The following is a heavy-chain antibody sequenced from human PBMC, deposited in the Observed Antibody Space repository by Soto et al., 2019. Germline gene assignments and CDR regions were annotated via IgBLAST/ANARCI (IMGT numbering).Heavy chain of an antibody. CDR2: INPNSGGT. D-gene: IGHD3-3*01. CDR1: GYTFTGYY. J-gene: IGHJ6*02. Sequence: RASVKVSCKASGYTFTGYYMHWVRQAPGQGLEWMGWINPNSGGTNYAQKFQGRVTMTRDTSISTAYMELSRLRSDDTAVYYCARVFHRLGGMDVWGQGTTVTVSS. V-gene: IGHV1-2*02. CDR3: ARVFHRLGGMDV.